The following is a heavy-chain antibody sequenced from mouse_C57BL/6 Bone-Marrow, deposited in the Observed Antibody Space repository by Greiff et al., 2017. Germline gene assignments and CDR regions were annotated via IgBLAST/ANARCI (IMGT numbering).Heavy chain of an antibody. CDR1: GYTFTSYW. D-gene: IGHD2-12*01. J-gene: IGHJ3*01. CDR2: IHPNSGST. V-gene: IGHV1-64*01. CDR3: ARSDSYDGAWFAY. Sequence: VQLQQPGAELVKPGASVKLSCKASGYTFTSYWMHWVKQRPGQGLEWIGMIHPNSGSTNYNEKFKSKATLTVDKSSSTAYMQLSSLTYEDSAVYYCARSDSYDGAWFAYWGQGTLVTVSA.